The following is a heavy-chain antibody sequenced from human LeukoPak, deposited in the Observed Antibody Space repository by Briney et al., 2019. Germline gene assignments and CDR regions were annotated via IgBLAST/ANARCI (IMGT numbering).Heavy chain of an antibody. J-gene: IGHJ5*02. CDR1: GFTFSSYS. Sequence: PGGSLRLSCAASGFTFSSYSMNWVRHAPGKGLEWVSSISSSSSYIYYADSVKGRFTISRDNAKNSLYLQMNSLRAEDTAVYYCARDRDGSGSYYNVATGWFDPWGQGTLVTVSS. CDR3: ARDRDGSGSYYNVATGWFDP. V-gene: IGHV3-21*01. CDR2: ISSSSSYI. D-gene: IGHD3-10*01.